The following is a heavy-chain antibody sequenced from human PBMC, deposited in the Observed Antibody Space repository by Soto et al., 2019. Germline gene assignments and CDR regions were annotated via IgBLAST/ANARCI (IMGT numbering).Heavy chain of an antibody. V-gene: IGHV3-23*01. D-gene: IGHD7-27*01. CDR2: ISGSGGST. J-gene: IGHJ4*02. CDR3: ARFHGDNGDFDY. Sequence: EVQLLEXGGGLVQPGGSLRLSCAASGLTFTSYAMSWVRQAPGKGLEWVSAISGSGGSTYHADSVKGRFTISRDNSKNTLYLQMNSLRAEDTAIYYCARFHGDNGDFDYWGQGTLVTVSS. CDR1: GLTFTSYA.